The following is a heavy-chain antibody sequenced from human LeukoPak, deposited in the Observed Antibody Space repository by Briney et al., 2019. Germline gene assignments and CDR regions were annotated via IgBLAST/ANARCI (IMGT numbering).Heavy chain of an antibody. CDR2: IKQDGSEK. CDR3: ARDNRIVVVPAAGPNWFDP. CDR1: GFTFSSYW. V-gene: IGHV3-7*01. D-gene: IGHD2-2*01. Sequence: GGSLRLSCAASGFTFSSYWMSWVRQAPGKGLEWVANIKQDGSEKYYVDSVKGRFTISRDNAKNSLYLQMNSLRAEDTAVYYCARDNRIVVVPAAGPNWFDPWGQGTLVTVSS. J-gene: IGHJ5*02.